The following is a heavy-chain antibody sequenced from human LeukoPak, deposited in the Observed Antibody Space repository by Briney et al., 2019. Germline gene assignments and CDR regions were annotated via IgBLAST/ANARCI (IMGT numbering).Heavy chain of an antibody. Sequence: GGSLRLSCAASGFTFSSYAMHWVRQAPGKGLEWVAVISYDGSSKYYADSVKGRFTISRDNSKNTLYLQMNSLRAEDTAVYYCARGQYYYYGMDVWGQGTTVTVSS. J-gene: IGHJ6*02. V-gene: IGHV3-30*04. CDR1: GFTFSSYA. CDR3: ARGQYYYYGMDV. CDR2: ISYDGSSK.